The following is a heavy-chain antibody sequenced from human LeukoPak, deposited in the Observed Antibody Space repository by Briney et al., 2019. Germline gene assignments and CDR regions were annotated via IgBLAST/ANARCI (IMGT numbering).Heavy chain of an antibody. D-gene: IGHD3-10*01. V-gene: IGHV3-23*01. J-gene: IGHJ4*02. Sequence: QAGGSLRLSCAASGFTFSSYAMSWVRQAPGKGLEWVSAISGSGGSTYYADSVKGRFTISRDNSKNTLYLQMDSLRDEDTAVYYCAKSKLLWFGELLSEWGQGTLVIVSS. CDR1: GFTFSSYA. CDR2: ISGSGGST. CDR3: AKSKLLWFGELLSE.